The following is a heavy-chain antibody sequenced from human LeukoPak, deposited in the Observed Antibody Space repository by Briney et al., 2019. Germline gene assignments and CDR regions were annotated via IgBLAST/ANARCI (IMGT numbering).Heavy chain of an antibody. CDR2: INHSGST. CDR3: ARGPRLYSSSPGGTDY. D-gene: IGHD6-6*01. J-gene: IGHJ4*02. V-gene: IGHV4-34*01. CDR1: GGSFSGYY. Sequence: SETLSLTCAVYGGSFSGYYWSWIRQPPGKGLEWIGEINHSGSTNYNPSLKSRATISVDTSKNQFSLKLSSVTAADTAVYYCARGPRLYSSSPGGTDYWGQGTLVTVSS.